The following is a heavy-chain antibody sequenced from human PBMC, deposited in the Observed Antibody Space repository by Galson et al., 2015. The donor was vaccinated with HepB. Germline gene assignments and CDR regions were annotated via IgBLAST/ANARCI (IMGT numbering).Heavy chain of an antibody. CDR2: IYWDHDK. CDR3: AHSGTYYDILSAYKGAFDI. CDR1: GFSLNTSGVG. Sequence: PALVKPTQTPTLTCTFSGFSLNTSGVGVGWIRQPPGKALEWLALIYWDHDKRYSPSLKTRLTVAKDTSKNQVVLTMTNMDPVDTGTYYCAHSGTYYDILSAYKGAFDIWGQGTMVTVSS. J-gene: IGHJ3*02. V-gene: IGHV2-5*02. D-gene: IGHD3-9*01.